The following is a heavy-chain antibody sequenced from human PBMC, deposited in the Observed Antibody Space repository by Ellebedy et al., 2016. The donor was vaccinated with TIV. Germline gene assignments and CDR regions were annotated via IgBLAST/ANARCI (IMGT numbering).Heavy chain of an antibody. CDR3: ARHVQMEWLLSPVYGMDV. CDR1: GGSISSYY. V-gene: IGHV4-59*08. D-gene: IGHD3-3*01. CDR2: FFYIGTT. Sequence: MPSETLSLTCTVSGGSISSYYWSWIRQPPGKGRGGIGFFFYIGTTNYNPSLKSPVTISVDTSKNQFSLKLSSVTAADTAVYYCARHVQMEWLLSPVYGMDVWGQGTTVTVSS. J-gene: IGHJ6*02.